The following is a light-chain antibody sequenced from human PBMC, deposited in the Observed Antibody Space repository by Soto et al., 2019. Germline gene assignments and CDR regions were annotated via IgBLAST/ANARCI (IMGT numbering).Light chain of an antibody. CDR1: QSIGSW. J-gene: IGKJ3*01. Sequence: DIQMTQSPSTLSASVGDRVIITCRASQSIGSWLAWYQQKAGKAPKLLIYDASSLERGVPSRFSGSASGTDFTLTISSLQPEDFATYYCLQDYNYPFTFGPGTKVDIK. V-gene: IGKV1-5*01. CDR2: DAS. CDR3: LQDYNYPFT.